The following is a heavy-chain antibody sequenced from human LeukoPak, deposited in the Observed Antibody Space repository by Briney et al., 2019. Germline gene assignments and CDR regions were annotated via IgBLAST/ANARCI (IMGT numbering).Heavy chain of an antibody. CDR1: NGSFNSYY. J-gene: IGHJ4*02. CDR2: VYYSGRSGST. CDR3: ARRSRSSGWGGNLDS. V-gene: IGHV4-59*08. D-gene: IGHD6-19*01. Sequence: KPSETLSLTCTVSNGSFNSYYWTWIRQPPGEGLAWIGFVYYSGRSGSTNYNPSLTSRVTISVDTSENQFYLKLTSLTAADTAMYYCARRSRSSGWGGNLDSWGQGTLVTVSS.